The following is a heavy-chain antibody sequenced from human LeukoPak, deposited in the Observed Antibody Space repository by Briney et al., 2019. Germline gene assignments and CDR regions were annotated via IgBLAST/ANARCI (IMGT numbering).Heavy chain of an antibody. CDR2: IYHSGST. CDR3: ARGGADILTGSTTFDY. D-gene: IGHD3-9*01. CDR1: GVSISSSNW. Sequence: PSETLSLTCAVSGVSISSSNWRSWVRQPPGKGLEWIGEIYHSGSTNYNPSLKSRVTISVDKSKNQFSLKLSSVTAADTAVYYCARGGADILTGSTTFDYWGQGTLVTVSS. J-gene: IGHJ4*02. V-gene: IGHV4-4*02.